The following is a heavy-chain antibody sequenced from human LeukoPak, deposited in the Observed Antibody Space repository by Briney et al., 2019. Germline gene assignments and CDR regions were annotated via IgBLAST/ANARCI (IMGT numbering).Heavy chain of an antibody. CDR1: GGSFSGYY. CDR3: VRAPYDYVWGSYRHHAFDI. CDR2: INHSGST. J-gene: IGHJ3*02. D-gene: IGHD3-16*02. V-gene: IGHV4-34*01. Sequence: SETLSLTCAVYGGSFSGYYWSWIRQPLGKGLEWIGEINHSGSTNYNPSLKSRVTISVDTSKNQFSLKLSSVTAADTAVYYCVRAPYDYVWGSYRHHAFDIWGQGTMVTVSS.